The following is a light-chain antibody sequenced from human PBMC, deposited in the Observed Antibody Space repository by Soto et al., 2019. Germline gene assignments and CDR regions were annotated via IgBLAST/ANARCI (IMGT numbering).Light chain of an antibody. V-gene: IGKV1-9*01. CDR2: GAS. CDR3: QQSYSTPHT. Sequence: EIKSTQAPSFRSVSVGYRVTINCRASQGISSYVACDQQKPGKAPKRLIYGASTLQSGVPSRFSGSGSGTEFTLTITSLQPEDFATYDVQQSYSTPHTVGQGTRLDMK. J-gene: IGKJ5*01. CDR1: QGISSY.